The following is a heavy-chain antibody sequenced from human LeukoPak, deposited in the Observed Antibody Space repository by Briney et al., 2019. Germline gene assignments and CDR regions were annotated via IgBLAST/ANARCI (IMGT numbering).Heavy chain of an antibody. CDR3: ARVFLYYYDSSGYYESLNFDY. CDR2: ISAYNGNT. D-gene: IGHD3-22*01. V-gene: IGHV1-18*01. Sequence: ASVKVSCKASGYTFTSYGISWVRQAPGQGLEWMAWISAYNGNTNYAQKLQGRVTMTTDTSTSTAYMELRSLRSDDTAVYYCARVFLYYYDSSGYYESLNFDYWGQGTLVTVSS. CDR1: GYTFTSYG. J-gene: IGHJ4*02.